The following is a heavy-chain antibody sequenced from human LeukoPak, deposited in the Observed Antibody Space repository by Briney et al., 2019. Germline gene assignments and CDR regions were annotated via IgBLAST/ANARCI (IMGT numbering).Heavy chain of an antibody. D-gene: IGHD2-15*01. Sequence: PGRSLRLSCTASGFTFSSYDTHWVRQAPGKGMEWVSYISGSGGSTYHADSVKGRFTISRDNAKNSLYMQMNSLRAEDTGVYYCARGRIYFDYWGQGTLVTVSS. CDR1: GFTFSSYD. CDR2: ISGSGGST. V-gene: IGHV3-48*03. J-gene: IGHJ4*02. CDR3: ARGRIYFDY.